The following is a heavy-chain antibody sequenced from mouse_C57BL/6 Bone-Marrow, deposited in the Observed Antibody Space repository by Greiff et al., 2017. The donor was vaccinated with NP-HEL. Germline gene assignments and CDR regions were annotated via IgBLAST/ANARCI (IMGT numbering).Heavy chain of an antibody. CDR1: GYTFTDYY. J-gene: IGHJ2*01. Sequence: VQLQQSGPELVKPGASVKISCKASGYTFTDYYMNWVKQSHGKSLEWIGDINPNNGGTSYNQKFKGKAKLTVDKSSSTAYMELRSLTSEDSAVYYCAIYGSRYYFDYWGQGTTLTVSS. CDR3: AIYGSRYYFDY. V-gene: IGHV1-26*01. CDR2: INPNNGGT. D-gene: IGHD1-1*01.